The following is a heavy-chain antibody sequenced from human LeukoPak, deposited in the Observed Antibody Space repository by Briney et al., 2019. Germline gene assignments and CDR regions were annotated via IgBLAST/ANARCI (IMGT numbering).Heavy chain of an antibody. J-gene: IGHJ4*02. CDR3: ARLTYYYDSSGYYYFDY. CDR2: IYYSGST. Sequence: SETLSLTCTVSGGFISSYYWSWIRQPPGKGLEWIGYIYYSGSTNYNPSLKGRVTISVDTSKNQFSLKLSSVTAADTAVYYCARLTYYYDSSGYYYFDYWGQGTLVTVSS. CDR1: GGFISSYY. D-gene: IGHD3-22*01. V-gene: IGHV4-59*08.